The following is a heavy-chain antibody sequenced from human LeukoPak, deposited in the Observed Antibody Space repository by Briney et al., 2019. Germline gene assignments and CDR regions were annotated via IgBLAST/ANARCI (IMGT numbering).Heavy chain of an antibody. Sequence: GGSLRLSCAASGFTFSDYYMSWIRQAPGKGLEWISYISSGGSTIYYADSVRGQFTISRDNAKKSLYLQMNSLRAEDTAVYYCARVQKGIAAAGTGGGWFEPWGQGTLVTVS. CDR1: GFTFSDYY. CDR3: ARVQKGIAAAGTGGGWFEP. V-gene: IGHV3-11*01. CDR2: ISSGGSTI. D-gene: IGHD6-13*01. J-gene: IGHJ5*02.